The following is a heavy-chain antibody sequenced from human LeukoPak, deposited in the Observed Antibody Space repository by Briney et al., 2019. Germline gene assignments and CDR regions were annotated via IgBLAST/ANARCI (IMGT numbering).Heavy chain of an antibody. CDR2: LPYDGGDT. Sequence: PGKSLRLSCAASGFTFTNYGMHWVRQAPGKGLEWVAVLPYDGGDTYYGDAGKGRFTISRDNAKNSLYLQMNSLRAEDTAVYYCARDSGLVLWFGHDAFDIWGQGTMVTVSS. CDR1: GFTFTNYG. D-gene: IGHD3-10*01. CDR3: ARDSGLVLWFGHDAFDI. V-gene: IGHV3-30*03. J-gene: IGHJ3*02.